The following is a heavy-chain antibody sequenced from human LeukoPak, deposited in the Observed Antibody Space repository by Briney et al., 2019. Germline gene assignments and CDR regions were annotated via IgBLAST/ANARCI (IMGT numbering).Heavy chain of an antibody. CDR1: GGSISSGGYS. V-gene: IGHV4-30-2*01. CDR3: ARNRNDFWSGGYYYYGMDV. Sequence: PSETLSLTCAVSGGSISSGGYSWSWIRQPPGKGLEWIGYIYHSGSTYYNPSLKSRVTISVDRSKNQFSLKLSSVTAADTAVYYCARNRNDFWSGGYYYYGMDVWGQGTTVTVSS. CDR2: IYHSGST. J-gene: IGHJ6*02. D-gene: IGHD3-3*01.